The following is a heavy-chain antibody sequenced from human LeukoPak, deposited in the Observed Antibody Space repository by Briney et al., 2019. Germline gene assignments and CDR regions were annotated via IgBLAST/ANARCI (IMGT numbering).Heavy chain of an antibody. J-gene: IGHJ6*02. CDR2: INSDGSST. D-gene: IGHD3-22*01. Sequence: GGSLRLSCAAFGFTFSNYWMHWVRQAPGKGLVWVSRINSDGSSTNYADSVKGRFTISRDNAKNTLYLQMNSLRVEDMAVYYCARPIYDTRNAMDVWGQGTTVTVSS. CDR3: ARPIYDTRNAMDV. CDR1: GFTFSNYW. V-gene: IGHV3-74*01.